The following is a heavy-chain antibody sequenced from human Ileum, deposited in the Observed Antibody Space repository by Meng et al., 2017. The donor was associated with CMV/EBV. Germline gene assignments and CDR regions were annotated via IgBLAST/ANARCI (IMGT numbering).Heavy chain of an antibody. Sequence: QVHLQGSGPGLVKPSETLSLTCTDSGGSVNNYYWCWIRQSAGKGLEWIGRFYSSDTYNYHPSLDSRVTMSLDTSKNQFSLNLRSVTAADTATYYCARGPGASTREGFDYWGLGTLVTVSS. D-gene: IGHD1-26*01. CDR3: ARGPGASTREGFDY. CDR1: GGSVNNYY. V-gene: IGHV4-4*07. CDR2: FYSSDTY. J-gene: IGHJ4*02.